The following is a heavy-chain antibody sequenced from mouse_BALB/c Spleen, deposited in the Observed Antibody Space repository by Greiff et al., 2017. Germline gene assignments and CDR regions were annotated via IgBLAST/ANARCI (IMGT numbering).Heavy chain of an antibody. CDR2: IWTGGGT. CDR1: GFSLTSYD. V-gene: IGHV2-9-2*01. CDR3: VRDQLGRFAY. D-gene: IGHD4-1*01. J-gene: IGHJ3*01. Sequence: VQLVESGPGLVAPSQSLSITCTVSGFSLTSYDISWIRQPPGKGLEWLGVIWTGGGTNYNSAFMSRLSISKDNSKSQVFLKMNSLQTDDTAIYYCVRDQLGRFAYWGQGTLVTVSA.